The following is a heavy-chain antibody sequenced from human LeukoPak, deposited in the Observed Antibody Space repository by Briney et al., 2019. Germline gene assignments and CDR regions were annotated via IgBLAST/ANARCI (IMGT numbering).Heavy chain of an antibody. CDR3: ARRVCSSTSCYGPDY. V-gene: IGHV1-2*02. CDR1: GYTFTGYY. CDR2: INPNSGGT. Sequence: AASVKVCCKASGYTFTGYYMHWVRLAPGQGLEWMGWINPNSGGTNYAQKFQGRVTMTRGTSISTAYMELSRLRSDDTAVYYCARRVCSSTSCYGPDYWGQGTLVTVSS. J-gene: IGHJ4*02. D-gene: IGHD2-2*01.